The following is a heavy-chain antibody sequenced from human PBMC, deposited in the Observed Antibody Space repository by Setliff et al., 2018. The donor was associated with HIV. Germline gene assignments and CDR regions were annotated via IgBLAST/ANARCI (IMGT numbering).Heavy chain of an antibody. D-gene: IGHD5-18*01. V-gene: IGHV4-59*12. CDR1: GGSISSYS. J-gene: IGHJ3*02. CDR2: IYYSGST. CDR3: ARDLGYSYGEDAFDI. Sequence: SETLSLTCTASGGSISSYSWSWIRQPPGKGLEWIGYIYYSGSTYYNPSLKSRVTISVDTSKNQFSLKLSSVTAADTAVYYCARDLGYSYGEDAFDIWGQGTMVTVS.